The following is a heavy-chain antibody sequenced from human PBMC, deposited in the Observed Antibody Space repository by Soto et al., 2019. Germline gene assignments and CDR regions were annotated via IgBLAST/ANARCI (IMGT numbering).Heavy chain of an antibody. V-gene: IGHV4-59*11. D-gene: IGHD6-19*01. CDR2: IFYSGST. CDR3: ARVGSSGWSPDY. Sequence: SETLSLTCTVSGGSISGHYWIWIRQPPGEGMEWIGYIFYSGSTNYNNNPSLKSRVSISVDTSKNQFYLRLSSVTPADTALYYCARVGSSGWSPDYWGQGTLGTVSS. J-gene: IGHJ4*02. CDR1: GGSISGHY.